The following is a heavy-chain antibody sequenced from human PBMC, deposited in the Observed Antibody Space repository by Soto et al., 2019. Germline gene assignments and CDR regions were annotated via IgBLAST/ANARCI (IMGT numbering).Heavy chain of an antibody. CDR3: VRDRIAADATEVAFDF. CDR1: GFTFSDNP. CDR2: IRSDGTTI. V-gene: IGHV3-48*02. D-gene: IGHD6-13*01. Sequence: EAHLVESGGGLVQPGGSLRLSCAASGFTFSDNPMNWVRLAPGKGLEWVSHIRSDGTTIYYADSVKGRFTISRDNAKNSLYLHMNSLRDEDTAIYYCVRDRIAADATEVAFDFWGQGTMVTVSS. J-gene: IGHJ3*01.